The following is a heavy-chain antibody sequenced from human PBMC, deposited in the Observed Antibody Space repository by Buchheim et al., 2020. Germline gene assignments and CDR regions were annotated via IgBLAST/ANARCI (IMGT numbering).Heavy chain of an antibody. Sequence: QVQLVQSGAEVKKPGASVKVSCKASGYTFTNYYINWGRQAPGQGLEWMGIINPSGGSTRYAQKFQGRVTMTRDTSTSTDYMELSSLRSEDTAVYYCARASPYNYGDYWGQGTL. V-gene: IGHV1-46*01. D-gene: IGHD5-24*01. CDR3: ARASPYNYGDY. CDR1: GYTFTNYY. J-gene: IGHJ4*02. CDR2: INPSGGST.